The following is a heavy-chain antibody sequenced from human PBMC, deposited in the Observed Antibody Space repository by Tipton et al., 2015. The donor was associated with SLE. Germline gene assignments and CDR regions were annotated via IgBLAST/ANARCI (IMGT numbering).Heavy chain of an antibody. Sequence: SLRLSCAASGFTVSSNYMSWVRQAPGKGLEWVSTIYSGGSTSYADSVKGRLTISRDDSKNTLYLQLNSLRAEDTAVYYCARGGTYYYGAGSAEDVWAQGPTVTVSS. D-gene: IGHD3-10*01. V-gene: IGHV3-66*01. CDR2: IYSGGST. CDR3: ARGGTYYYGAGSAEDV. J-gene: IGHJ6*02. CDR1: GFTVSSNY.